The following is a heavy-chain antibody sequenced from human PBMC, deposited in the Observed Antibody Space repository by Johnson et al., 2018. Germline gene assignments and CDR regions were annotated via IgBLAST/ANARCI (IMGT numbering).Heavy chain of an antibody. J-gene: IGHJ3*02. CDR2: IYYSGST. V-gene: IGHV4-59*01. CDR3: ARWDGDYEDQNAFDI. D-gene: IGHD4-17*01. Sequence: QVQLQESGPGLAKPSETLSLTCTVSGGSISSYYWSWIRQPPGKGLEWIGYIYYSGSTNYNPSPKSRVTISVDTSRKQFSLNLSSVTAADPAVYYCARWDGDYEDQNAFDIWGQGTMVTVSS. CDR1: GGSISSYY.